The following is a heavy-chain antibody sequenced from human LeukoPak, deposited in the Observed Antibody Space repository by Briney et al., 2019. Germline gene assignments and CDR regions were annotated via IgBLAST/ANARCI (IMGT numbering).Heavy chain of an antibody. CDR2: IYSTGST. Sequence: SETLSLTCTVSGDSISSYYWSWIRQPAGKGLEWIGRIYSTGSTNYNPSLKSRVAMSVGTSKNQFSLRLRSVTAADTAVYCCARQIASAGTAGFDFWGQGARVTVSS. CDR3: ARQIASAGTAGFDF. J-gene: IGHJ4*02. CDR1: GDSISSYY. D-gene: IGHD6-13*01. V-gene: IGHV4-4*07.